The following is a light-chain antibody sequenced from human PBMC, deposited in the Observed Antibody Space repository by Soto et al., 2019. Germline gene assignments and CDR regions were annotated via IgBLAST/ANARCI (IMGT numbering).Light chain of an antibody. CDR1: QSLSSN. CDR2: DTS. Sequence: EIVMTQSPATLSVSPGDTATLTYRASQSLSSNLAWYQQRRGQAPRLLMFDTSTRASGTPARFSGSGSGTEFTLTIASLQSEDFTFYYCQQYNHWPRMLSFGGGTKVDIK. J-gene: IGKJ4*01. CDR3: QQYNHWPRMLS. V-gene: IGKV3-15*01.